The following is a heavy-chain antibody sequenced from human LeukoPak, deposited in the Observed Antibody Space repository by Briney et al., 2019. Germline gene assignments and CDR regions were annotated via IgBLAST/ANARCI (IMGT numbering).Heavy chain of an antibody. CDR1: GFTFSDEY. V-gene: IGHV3-11*03. Sequence: PGGPLRLSCAASGFTFSDEYMSWIRQAPGKGLEWVSYISNSGSYTNYADSVKGRFTISRDNAKNSLYLQMNSLRAEDTAVYYCARSRGAGPGAYFDYWGQGTLITVSS. J-gene: IGHJ4*02. CDR3: ARSRGAGPGAYFDY. CDR2: ISNSGSYT. D-gene: IGHD6-19*01.